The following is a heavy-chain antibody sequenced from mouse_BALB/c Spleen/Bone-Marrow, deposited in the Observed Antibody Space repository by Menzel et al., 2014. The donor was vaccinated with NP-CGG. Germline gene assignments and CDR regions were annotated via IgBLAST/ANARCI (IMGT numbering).Heavy chain of an antibody. Sequence: EVQLQESGAELVKPGASVKLSCTASGFNIKDTYMHWVKQRPEQGLEWIGRIDPANGNTKYDPKFQGKATITADTSSNPAYLKLSSLTSEDTAVYYCARYYRYGEYAMDYWGQGTSVTVSS. CDR3: ARYYRYGEYAMDY. J-gene: IGHJ4*01. D-gene: IGHD2-14*01. CDR2: IDPANGNT. CDR1: GFNIKDTY. V-gene: IGHV14-3*02.